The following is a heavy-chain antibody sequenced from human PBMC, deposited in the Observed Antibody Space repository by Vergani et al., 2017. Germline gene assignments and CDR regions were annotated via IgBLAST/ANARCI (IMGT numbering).Heavy chain of an antibody. Sequence: QVQLVQSGAEVKKPGASVKVSCEASGYTFTSYGITWVRQAPGQGLEWMGWISANNGNTNYAQKLQGRVTMTTDTSTSTAYMEVRSLRSDDTAVYYCAGRGCSGACDYDAAFDIWGQGTMVTVSS. J-gene: IGHJ3*02. D-gene: IGHD3-3*01. CDR3: AGRGCSGACDYDAAFDI. CDR1: GYTFTSYG. V-gene: IGHV1-18*01. CDR2: ISANNGNT.